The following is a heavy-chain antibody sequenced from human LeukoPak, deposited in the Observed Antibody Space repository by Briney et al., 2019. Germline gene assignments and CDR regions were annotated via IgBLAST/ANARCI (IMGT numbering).Heavy chain of an antibody. CDR3: AKFYFDSSGYYDVFDI. J-gene: IGHJ3*02. CDR1: GGSVSSYY. V-gene: IGHV4-59*02. Sequence: SETLSLTCSVSGGSVSSYYWSWIRQPPGKGLEWIVFYHDGGSTVYNPSFKSRVTISVDTSKNRVYLKLSSVTAADTAVYFCAKFYFDSSGYYDVFDIWGQGTMVTVSS. D-gene: IGHD3-22*01. CDR2: YHDGGST.